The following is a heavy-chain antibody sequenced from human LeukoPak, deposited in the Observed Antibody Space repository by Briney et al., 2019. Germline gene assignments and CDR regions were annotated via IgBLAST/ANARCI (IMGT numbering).Heavy chain of an antibody. CDR1: GGSFSGYY. V-gene: IGHV4-34*01. D-gene: IGHD3-10*01. CDR2: INHSGST. CDR3: ARWTPLLWFGESSRDWFDP. J-gene: IGHJ5*02. Sequence: SETLSLTCAVYGGSFSGYYWSWIRQPPGKGLEWIGEINHSGSTNYNPSLKSRVTISVDTSKNQFSLKLSSVTAADTAVYYCARWTPLLWFGESSRDWFDPWGQGTLVTVSS.